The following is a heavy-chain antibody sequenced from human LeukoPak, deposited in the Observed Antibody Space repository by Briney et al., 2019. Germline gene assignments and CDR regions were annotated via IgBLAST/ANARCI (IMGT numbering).Heavy chain of an antibody. Sequence: PSETLSLTCTVSGGSISSYYWSWIRQPPGKGLEWIGYIYYSGSTNYNPSLKSRVTISVDTSKNQFSLKLSSVTAADTAVYYCARVGGSPFPHWYFDLWGCGTLVTVSS. CDR2: IYYSGST. D-gene: IGHD1-26*01. CDR3: ARVGGSPFPHWYFDL. J-gene: IGHJ2*01. CDR1: GGSISSYY. V-gene: IGHV4-59*01.